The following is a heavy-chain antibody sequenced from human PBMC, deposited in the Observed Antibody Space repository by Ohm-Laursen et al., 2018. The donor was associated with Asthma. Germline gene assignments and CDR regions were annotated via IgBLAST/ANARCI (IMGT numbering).Heavy chain of an antibody. CDR3: VRHARLADY. J-gene: IGHJ4*02. V-gene: IGHV3-21*01. CDR2: ISTASSFI. D-gene: IGHD6-6*01. CDR1: GYTFSRYS. Sequence: SLRLSCTASGYTFSRYSIHWVRQIPGKGLEWVASISTASSFIYYADSVRGRFTTSRDNARNSVYLQMNSLRAEDTAVYYCVRHARLADYWGQGTLVSVSS.